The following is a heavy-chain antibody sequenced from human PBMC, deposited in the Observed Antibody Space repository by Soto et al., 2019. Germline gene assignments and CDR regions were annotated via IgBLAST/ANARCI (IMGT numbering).Heavy chain of an antibody. CDR2: ISCDGNDK. J-gene: IGHJ5*02. CDR1: GFIFSNYA. Sequence: QVHLVESGGGVVQPGRSLRLSCAASGFIFSNYAMHWIRQAPGKGLEWVAVISCDGNDKYYANAVRGRLSVSRDNSENTVFLQLESLSPDEAALYYCARDRVENDCNDLVVHSWCQGTLVTVSS. V-gene: IGHV3-30*04. CDR3: ARDRVENDCNDLVVHS. D-gene: IGHD2-15*01.